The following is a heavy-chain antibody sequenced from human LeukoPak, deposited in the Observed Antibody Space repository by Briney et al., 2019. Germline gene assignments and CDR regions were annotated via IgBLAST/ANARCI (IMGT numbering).Heavy chain of an antibody. Sequence: ASVNVSCKASGYTFTSYDINWVRQATGQGLEWMGWMNPNSGNTGYAQKFQGRVTITRNTSISTAYMELSSLRSEDTAVYYCARGHRRYYYGSGSPLSDYWGQGTLVTVSS. CDR2: MNPNSGNT. CDR3: ARGHRRYYYGSGSPLSDY. D-gene: IGHD3-10*01. CDR1: GYTFTSYD. J-gene: IGHJ4*02. V-gene: IGHV1-8*03.